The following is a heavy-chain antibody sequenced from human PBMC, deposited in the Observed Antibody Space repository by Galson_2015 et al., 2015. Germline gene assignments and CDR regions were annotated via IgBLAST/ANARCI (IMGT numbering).Heavy chain of an antibody. Sequence: SLRLSCAASRFTFSSYAMSWLRQAPGKGLEWVSAISGSGGGTYYADSVKGRFTISRDNSKNTLYLQMSSLRAEDTAVYYCANSGSGSGLYYYYMDVWGKGTTDTVSS. D-gene: IGHD3-10*01. CDR1: RFTFSSYA. J-gene: IGHJ6*03. V-gene: IGHV3-23*01. CDR3: ANSGSGSGLYYYYMDV. CDR2: ISGSGGGT.